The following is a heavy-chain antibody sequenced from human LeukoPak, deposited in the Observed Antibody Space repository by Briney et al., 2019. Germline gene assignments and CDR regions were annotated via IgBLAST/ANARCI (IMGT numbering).Heavy chain of an antibody. J-gene: IGHJ6*02. CDR2: ISSSSSYI. V-gene: IGHV3-21*01. CDR1: GFTFSSYS. CDR3: ARDAPSSYGMDV. Sequence: GGSLRLSCAASGFTFSSYSMNWVRQAPGKGLEWVSSISSSSSYIYYADSVKGRFTISRDNAKNSLYLQTNSLRAEDTAVYYCARDAPSSYGMDVWGQGTTVTVSS.